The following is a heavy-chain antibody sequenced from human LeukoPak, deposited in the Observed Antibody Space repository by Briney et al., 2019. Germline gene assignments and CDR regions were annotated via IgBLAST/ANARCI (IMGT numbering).Heavy chain of an antibody. J-gene: IGHJ4*02. Sequence: PGGSLRLSCAASGFTFSSYWMHWVRQAPGKGLEWVSAISGSGGSTYYADSVKGRFTISRDNSKNTLYLQMNSLRAEDTAVYYCAKEYYYDSSGPFDYWGQGTLVTVSS. CDR3: AKEYYYDSSGPFDY. V-gene: IGHV3-23*01. D-gene: IGHD3-22*01. CDR2: ISGSGGST. CDR1: GFTFSSYW.